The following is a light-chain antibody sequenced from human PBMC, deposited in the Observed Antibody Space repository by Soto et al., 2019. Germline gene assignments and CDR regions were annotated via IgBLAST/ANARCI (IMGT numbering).Light chain of an antibody. CDR1: QSVSSN. V-gene: IGKV3-15*01. CDR2: GAS. J-gene: IGKJ2*01. Sequence: EIVMTQSPATLSVSPGERATLSCRASQSVSSNLAWYQQKHGQAPRLLIYGASTRATGIPARFSGSGSEREFTLTISSLQSEDFAVYYCQQYNNSPPYTFGQGTKLEIK. CDR3: QQYNNSPPYT.